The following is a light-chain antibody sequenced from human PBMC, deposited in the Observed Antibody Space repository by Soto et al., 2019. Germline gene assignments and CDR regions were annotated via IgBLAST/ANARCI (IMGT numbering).Light chain of an antibody. CDR1: SSDVGTYEY. Sequence: QSALTQPASVSGSPGQSITISCTGTSSDVGTYEYVSWYQQHPGKAPKLMIYDVSNRPSGVSNRFSGSKSGNTASLTISGLQTEDEADYYCSSYTSSDTLVFGGGTQLTVL. V-gene: IGLV2-14*01. CDR2: DVS. CDR3: SSYTSSDTLV. J-gene: IGLJ2*01.